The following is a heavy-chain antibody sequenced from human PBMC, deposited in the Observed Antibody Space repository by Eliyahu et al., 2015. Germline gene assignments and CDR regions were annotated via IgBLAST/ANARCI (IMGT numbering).Heavy chain of an antibody. CDR2: IHSGGEM. J-gene: IGHJ2*01. Sequence: EVQLVESGGGLVQPGESLRLACAASGFVVSDNYMSWVRQAPGKGLEWVAAIHSGGEMYYAASVKGRFTISRDSSKNTLDLQMKSLRAEDTAVYYCAKMYRDPYVLWFFDLWGRGTLVTVSS. CDR1: GFVVSDNY. V-gene: IGHV3-66*01. D-gene: IGHD3-16*01. CDR3: AKMYRDPYVLWFFDL.